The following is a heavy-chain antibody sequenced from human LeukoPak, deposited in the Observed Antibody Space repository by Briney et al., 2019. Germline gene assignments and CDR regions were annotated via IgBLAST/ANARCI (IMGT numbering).Heavy chain of an antibody. V-gene: IGHV4-34*01. CDR1: GGSFSGYY. D-gene: IGHD6-6*01. CDR3: AREKPYSSSRHYYYYYMDV. J-gene: IGHJ6*03. CDR2: INHSGST. Sequence: PSETLSLTCAVYGGSFSGYYWSWIRQPPGKGLEWIGEINHSGSTNYNPSLKSRVTISVDTSKNQFSLKLSSVTAADTAVYYCAREKPYSSSRHYYYYYMDVWGKGTTVTVSS.